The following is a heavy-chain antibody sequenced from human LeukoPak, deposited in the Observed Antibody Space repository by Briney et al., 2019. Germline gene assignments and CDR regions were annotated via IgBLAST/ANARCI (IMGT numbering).Heavy chain of an antibody. CDR1: GGSFSGYY. D-gene: IGHD3-9*01. Sequence: PSETLSLTCAVYGGSFSGYYWSWIRQPPGKGLEWIGEINHSGSTNYNPSLKSRVTISVDTSKNQFSLKLSSVTTADTAVYYCASTLRGNYDILTGYYNVVDYWGQGTLVTVSS. CDR2: INHSGST. V-gene: IGHV4-34*01. CDR3: ASTLRGNYDILTGYYNVVDY. J-gene: IGHJ4*02.